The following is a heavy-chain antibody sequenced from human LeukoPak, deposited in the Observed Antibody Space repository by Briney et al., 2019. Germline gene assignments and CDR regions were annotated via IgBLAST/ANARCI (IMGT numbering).Heavy chain of an antibody. V-gene: IGHV3-7*01. J-gene: IGHJ4*02. CDR1: GFTFSTYW. CDR3: ARNVYRTFDS. D-gene: IGHD1-14*01. Sequence: PGGSLRLSCAASGFTFSTYWMSWVRQAPGKGLEWVANIKQDGSEKYYVDSVEDRFTISRDNAKNSLYLQMNSLRVEDTAVYYCARNVYRTFDSWDQGTLVTVSS. CDR2: IKQDGSEK.